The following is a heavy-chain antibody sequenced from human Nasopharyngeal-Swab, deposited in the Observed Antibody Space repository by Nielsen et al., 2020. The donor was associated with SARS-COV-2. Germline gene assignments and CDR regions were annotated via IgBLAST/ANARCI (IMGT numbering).Heavy chain of an antibody. D-gene: IGHD6-6*01. CDR3: ARALGSIAARPRFDP. J-gene: IGHJ5*02. Sequence: WIRQPPGKGLEWIGYIYYSGSTNYNPSLKSRVTLSVDTSKNHFSLELAYVTAADTAVYYCARALGSIAARPRFDPWGQGTLVTVSS. V-gene: IGHV4-59*12. CDR2: IYYSGST.